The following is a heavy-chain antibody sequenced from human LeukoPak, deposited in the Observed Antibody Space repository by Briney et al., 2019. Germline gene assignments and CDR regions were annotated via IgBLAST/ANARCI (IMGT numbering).Heavy chain of an antibody. J-gene: IGHJ3*02. CDR2: IYYSGST. Sequence: SETLSLTCTVSGGSISSSSYYWGWIRQPPGKGLEWIGSIYYSGSTYYNPSLKSRVTISVDTSKNQFSLMLSSVTAADTAVYYCARLSRDGYTDDAFDIWGQGTMVTVSS. V-gene: IGHV4-39*01. CDR3: ARLSRDGYTDDAFDI. D-gene: IGHD5-24*01. CDR1: GGSISSSSYY.